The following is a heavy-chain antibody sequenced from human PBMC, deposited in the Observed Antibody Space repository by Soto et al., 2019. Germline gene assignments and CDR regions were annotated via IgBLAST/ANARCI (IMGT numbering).Heavy chain of an antibody. CDR3: AVYCSGGSCYSGVDY. J-gene: IGHJ4*02. V-gene: IGHV1-46*01. CDR2: INPSGGST. Sequence: ASVKVSCKASGYTFTSYYMHWVRQAPGQGLEWMGIINPSGGSTSYAQKFQGRVTMTRDTSTSTVYMELSSLRSEDTAVYYCAVYCSGGSCYSGVDYWGQGTLVNVSS. D-gene: IGHD2-15*01. CDR1: GYTFTSYY.